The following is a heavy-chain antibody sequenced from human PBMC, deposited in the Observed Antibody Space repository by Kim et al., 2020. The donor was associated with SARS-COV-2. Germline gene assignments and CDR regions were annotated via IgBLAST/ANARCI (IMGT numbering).Heavy chain of an antibody. V-gene: IGHV4-39*01. J-gene: IGHJ3*02. CDR2: IYYSGST. CDR3: ARRLGEYYYDSSGYYYGTFSNPSDAFDI. CDR1: GGSISSSSYY. D-gene: IGHD3-22*01. Sequence: SETLSLTCTVSGGSISSSSYYWGWIRQPPGKGLEWIGSIYYSGSTYYNPSLKSRVTISVDTSKNQFSLKLSSVTAADTAVYYCARRLGEYYYDSSGYYYGTFSNPSDAFDIWGQGTMVTVSS.